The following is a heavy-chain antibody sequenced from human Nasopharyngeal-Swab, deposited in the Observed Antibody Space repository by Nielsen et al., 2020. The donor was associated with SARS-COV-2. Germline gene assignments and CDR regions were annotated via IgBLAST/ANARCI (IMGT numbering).Heavy chain of an antibody. CDR3: ARAVRYYDFWSGYSPGFESYYYYGMDV. V-gene: IGHV1-46*01. CDR2: INPSGGST. CDR1: GYTFTSYY. Sequence: ASVKVSCKASGYTFTSYYMHWVRQAPGQGLEWMGIINPSGGSTSYAQKFQGRVTMTRDTSTSTAYMELSSLRSEDTAVYYCARAVRYYDFWSGYSPGFESYYYYGMDVWGQGTTVTVSS. D-gene: IGHD3-3*01. J-gene: IGHJ6*02.